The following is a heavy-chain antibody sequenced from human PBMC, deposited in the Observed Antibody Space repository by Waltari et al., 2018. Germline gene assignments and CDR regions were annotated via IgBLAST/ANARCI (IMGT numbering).Heavy chain of an antibody. CDR1: GCSFDPHA. J-gene: IGHJ4*02. D-gene: IGHD3-10*01. CDR3: ARGGFGTTYIFDH. Sequence: EVQLLESGGGLVPPGGSLRLSLSAPGCSFDPHAMTWVRQAPGQGLKWVSTISSSSAGTYYADSVKGRFTISRDNSKSAFYLQMDGLTVEDTAVYFCARGGFGTTYIFDHWGQGVLVTVSS. CDR2: ISSSSAGT. V-gene: IGHV3-23*01.